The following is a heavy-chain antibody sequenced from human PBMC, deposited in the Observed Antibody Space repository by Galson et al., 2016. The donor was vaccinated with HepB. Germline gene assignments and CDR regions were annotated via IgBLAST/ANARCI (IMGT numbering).Heavy chain of an antibody. CDR2: IFPRDSDT. V-gene: IGHV5-51*03. CDR3: ARLQGLEDRSYYKGMDV. J-gene: IGHJ6*02. CDR1: AYSFSNDW. D-gene: IGHD4-11*01. Sequence: QSGAEVKKPGDSLKISCKASAYSFSNDWIVWVRQTPGKGLEWMGTIFPRDSDTRYSPSFQGQVTISADKFINTAYLQWSRLKASDTAMYYCARLQGLEDRSYYKGMDVWGQGSTVTVSS.